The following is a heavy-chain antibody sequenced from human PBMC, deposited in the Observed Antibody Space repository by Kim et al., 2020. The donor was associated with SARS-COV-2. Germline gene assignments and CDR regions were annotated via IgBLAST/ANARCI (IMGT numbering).Heavy chain of an antibody. CDR3: ARSRLRDDSSGYFVAPFDY. D-gene: IGHD3-22*01. J-gene: IGHJ4*02. Sequence: SRVTISVDRSKNQFSLKLSSVTAADTAVYYCARSRLRDDSSGYFVAPFDYWGQGTLVTVSS. V-gene: IGHV4-30-2*01.